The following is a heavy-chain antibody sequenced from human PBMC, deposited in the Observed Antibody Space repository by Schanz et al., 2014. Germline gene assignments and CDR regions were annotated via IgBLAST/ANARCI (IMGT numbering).Heavy chain of an antibody. CDR3: ARDGVDAAAGGNY. Sequence: QVQLVQSGAEVKKPGASVKVSCKASGGTFSSFGINWVRQAPGQGLEWMGRIIPILGIANYAQKFQDRVTMTRDTSTSTVYMELSSLRSEDTAVYYCARDGVDAAAGGNYWGQGTLVTVSS. J-gene: IGHJ4*02. D-gene: IGHD6-13*01. V-gene: IGHV1-69*04. CDR1: GGTFSSFG. CDR2: IIPILGIA.